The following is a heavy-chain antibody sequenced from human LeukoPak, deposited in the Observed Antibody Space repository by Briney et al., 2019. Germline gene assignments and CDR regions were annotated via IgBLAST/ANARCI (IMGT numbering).Heavy chain of an antibody. J-gene: IGHJ6*02. CDR2: FDPEDGET. Sequence: ASVKVSCKVFGYTLTELSMHWVRQTPGKGLEWMGGFDPEDGETIYAQKFQGRVTMTEDTSTDTAYMELSSLRSEDTAVYYCATASSWSSHYYYYGMDVWGQGTTVTVSS. CDR3: ATASSWSSHYYYYGMDV. V-gene: IGHV1-24*01. D-gene: IGHD6-13*01. CDR1: GYTLTELS.